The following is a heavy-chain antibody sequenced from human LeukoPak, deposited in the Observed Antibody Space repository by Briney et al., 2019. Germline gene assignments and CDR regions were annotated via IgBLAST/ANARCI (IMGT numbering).Heavy chain of an antibody. CDR3: ARLTKNDSGTYRFGKKKRGYMDV. CDR1: GGSFSGYY. V-gene: IGHV4-34*01. J-gene: IGHJ6*03. CDR2: INHSGST. D-gene: IGHD3-10*01. Sequence: SETLSLTCAVYGGSFSGYYWSWVRQPPGKGLEWIGEINHSGSTDYNPSLKSRVTISVDTSKNQFSLKLSSVTAADTAVYYCARLTKNDSGTYRFGKKKRGYMDVWGKGTTVTISS.